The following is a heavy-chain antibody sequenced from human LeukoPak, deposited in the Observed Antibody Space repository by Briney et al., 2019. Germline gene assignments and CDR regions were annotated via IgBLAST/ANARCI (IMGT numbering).Heavy chain of an antibody. Sequence: PGGSLRLSCAASGFTVSSNYMSWVRQAPGKGLEWVSVIYSGGSTYYADSVKGRFTISRDNSKSTLYLQMNSLRAEDTAVYYCARDPYGDYGFDYWGQGTLVTVSS. CDR1: GFTVSSNY. CDR2: IYSGGST. CDR3: ARDPYGDYGFDY. J-gene: IGHJ4*02. V-gene: IGHV3-53*01. D-gene: IGHD4-17*01.